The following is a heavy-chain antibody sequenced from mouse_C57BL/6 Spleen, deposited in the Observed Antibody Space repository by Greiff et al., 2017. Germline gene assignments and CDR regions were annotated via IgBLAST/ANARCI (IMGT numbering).Heavy chain of an antibody. CDR3: SRSGAWFAY. CDR2: IYPSDSET. V-gene: IGHV1-61*01. Sequence: QVQLQQPGAELVRPGSSVKLSCTASGYTFTSYWMDWVKQRPGQGLEWIGNIYPSDSETHYNQKFKDKATLTVDKSSCTAYMQLSSLTSEDSAVYFCSRSGAWFAYWGQGTLVTVSA. J-gene: IGHJ3*01. CDR1: GYTFTSYW. D-gene: IGHD3-1*01.